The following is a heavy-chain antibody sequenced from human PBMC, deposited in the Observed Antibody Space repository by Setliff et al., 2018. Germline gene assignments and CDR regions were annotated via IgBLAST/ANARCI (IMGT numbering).Heavy chain of an antibody. D-gene: IGHD6-19*01. V-gene: IGHV1-2*02. CDR2: INPNSGGT. CDR1: GYTFTGYY. J-gene: IGHJ4*02. CDR3: ARSGIAVARDLDY. Sequence: GASVKVSCKASGYTFTGYYMHWVRQAPGQGLEWMGWINPNSGGTNYAQKFQGRVTMTRDTSISTAYMELSRLRSDDTAVYYCARSGIAVARDLDYWGQGTLVTVSS.